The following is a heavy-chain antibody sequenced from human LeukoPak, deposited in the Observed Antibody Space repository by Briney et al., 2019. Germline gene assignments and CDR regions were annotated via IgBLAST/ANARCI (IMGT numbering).Heavy chain of an antibody. CDR2: ISAYNGNT. CDR1: GYTFTSNG. J-gene: IGHJ5*02. D-gene: IGHD6-6*01. CDR3: ARRIATRLGPLNYFTP. V-gene: IGHV1-18*01. Sequence: GASVKVSCKASGYTFTSNGISWVRQAPGQGLEWMGWISAYNGNTNYAQKLQGRVTMTTDTSTSTAYMELRSLRSDDTAVYYCARRIATRLGPLNYFTPWGQGTLVTVSS.